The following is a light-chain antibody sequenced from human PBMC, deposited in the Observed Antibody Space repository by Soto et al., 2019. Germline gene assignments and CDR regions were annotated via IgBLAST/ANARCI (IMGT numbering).Light chain of an antibody. CDR2: LAS. J-gene: IGKJ1*01. V-gene: IGKV3-20*01. CDR1: QSVSSGY. CDR3: QQYGSSVRT. Sequence: EIVLTQSACTLSWSPGERATLSCGASQSVSSGYLAWYQRRPGQAPRLLIYLASTRATGIPDRFSGSLSGTDFNLTISRLETEDFAVYYCQQYGSSVRTFGQGTKVDIK.